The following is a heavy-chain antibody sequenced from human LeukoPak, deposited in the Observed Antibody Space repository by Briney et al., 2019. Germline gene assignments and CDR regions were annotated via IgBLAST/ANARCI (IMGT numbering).Heavy chain of an antibody. J-gene: IGHJ4*02. D-gene: IGHD6-19*01. V-gene: IGHV3-66*02. CDR2: IYSGGST. Sequence: GGSLRLSCAASGFTVSSNYMSWVRQAPGKGLEWVSVIYSGGSTYYADSVKGRFTISRDNSKNTLYLQMNSLRAEDTAVYYCARDNSAARYSSGTDYWGQGTLVTVSS. CDR3: ARDNSAARYSSGTDY. CDR1: GFTVSSNY.